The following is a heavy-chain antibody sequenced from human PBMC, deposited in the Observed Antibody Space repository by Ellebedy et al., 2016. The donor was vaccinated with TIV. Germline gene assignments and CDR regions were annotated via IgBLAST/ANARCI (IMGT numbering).Heavy chain of an antibody. CDR1: GFTLSTYA. CDR3: AKAGYSSAWYLVFDY. J-gene: IGHJ4*02. D-gene: IGHD6-19*01. Sequence: RGSLRLSCAASGFTLSTYAMNWLRLAPGKGLEWVSSIIGSGGSTLYADSVKGRFTISRDDSKNMVYLQMNSLRVEDTAVYYCAKAGYSSAWYLVFDYWGQGTLVTVSS. V-gene: IGHV3-23*01. CDR2: IIGSGGST.